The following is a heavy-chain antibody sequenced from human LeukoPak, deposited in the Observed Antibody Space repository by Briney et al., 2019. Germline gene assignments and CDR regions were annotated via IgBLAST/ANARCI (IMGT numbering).Heavy chain of an antibody. D-gene: IGHD1-20*01. V-gene: IGHV3-11*06. Sequence: GGSLILSCAASGFTFSDHYMSWIRQAPGKGLEWVSYISSSSSYTNYADSVKGRFTISRDNAKNSLYLQMNSLRAEDTAVYYCARDLFITGTTSNGMDVWGQGTTVTVSS. CDR1: GFTFSDHY. CDR3: ARDLFITGTTSNGMDV. J-gene: IGHJ6*02. CDR2: ISSSSSYT.